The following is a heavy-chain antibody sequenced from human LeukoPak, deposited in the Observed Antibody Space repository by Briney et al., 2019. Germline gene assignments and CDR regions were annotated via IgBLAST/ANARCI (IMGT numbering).Heavy chain of an antibody. Sequence: PGRSLRLSCAASGFTFSSYGMHWVRQAPGKGLEWVAVISYDGSNKYYADSVKGRFTTSRDNSKNTLYLQMNSLRAEDTAVYYCSMASSGYWGQGTLVTVSS. J-gene: IGHJ4*02. CDR1: GFTFSSYG. D-gene: IGHD5-24*01. CDR2: ISYDGSNK. V-gene: IGHV3-30*03. CDR3: SMASSGY.